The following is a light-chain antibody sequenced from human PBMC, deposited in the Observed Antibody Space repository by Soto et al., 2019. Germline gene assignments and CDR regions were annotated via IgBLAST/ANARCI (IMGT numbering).Light chain of an antibody. CDR3: QQTYSAPPL. CDR2: ALP. V-gene: IGKV1-39*01. CDR1: QRIGTN. Sequence: DSQMAQSPSSLSASRGDRVTLTCRASQRIGTNLNWYPQRPGKAPNLLIYALPSLQSGVSSTFSGRRSGTDFTLSINSLQREDFATYYCQQTYSAPPLLGQGTKVDI. J-gene: IGKJ1*01.